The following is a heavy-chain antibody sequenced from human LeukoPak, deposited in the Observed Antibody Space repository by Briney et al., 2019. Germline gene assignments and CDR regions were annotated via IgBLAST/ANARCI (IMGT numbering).Heavy chain of an antibody. CDR1: GYTFTGYY. CDR2: INPNSGGT. D-gene: IGHD2-15*01. J-gene: IGHJ4*02. CDR3: ARGRHIVVVLAATTPPSY. Sequence: ASVKVSCKASGYTFTGYYMHWVRQAPGQGLEWMGWINPNSGGTNYAQKFQGRVTMTRDTSISTAYMELSRLRSDDTAVYYCARGRHIVVVLAATTPPSYWGQGTLVTVSS. V-gene: IGHV1-2*02.